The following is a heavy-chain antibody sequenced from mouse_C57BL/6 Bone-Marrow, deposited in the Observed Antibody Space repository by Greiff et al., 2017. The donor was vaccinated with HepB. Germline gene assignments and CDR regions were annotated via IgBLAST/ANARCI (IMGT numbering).Heavy chain of an antibody. J-gene: IGHJ4*01. Sequence: EVMLVESGGGLVKPGGSLKLSCAASGFTFSDYGMHWVRQAPEKRLEWVAYISSGSSTIYYADTVKGRFTISRDNAKNTLFLQMTSLRSEDTAMYYCARDGYYVGDYWGQGTSVTVSS. D-gene: IGHD2-3*01. CDR2: ISSGSSTI. CDR3: ARDGYYVGDY. V-gene: IGHV5-17*01. CDR1: GFTFSDYG.